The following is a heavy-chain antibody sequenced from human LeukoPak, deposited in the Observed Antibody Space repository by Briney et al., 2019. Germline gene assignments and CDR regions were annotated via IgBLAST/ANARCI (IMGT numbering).Heavy chain of an antibody. CDR1: GFTFSSYA. CDR3: ARGRDSGSSNYFDY. CDR2: ISYDGSNK. D-gene: IGHD1-26*01. V-gene: IGHV3-30*04. J-gene: IGHJ4*02. Sequence: GGSLRLSCAASGFTFSSYAMHWVRQAPGKGLEWVAVISYDGSNKYYADSVKGRFTISRDNSKNTLYLQMNSLRAEDTAVYYCARGRDSGSSNYFDYWGQGTLVTVSS.